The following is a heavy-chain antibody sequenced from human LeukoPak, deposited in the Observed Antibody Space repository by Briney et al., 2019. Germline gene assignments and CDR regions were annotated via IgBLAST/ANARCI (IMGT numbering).Heavy chain of an antibody. J-gene: IGHJ5*02. Sequence: GGSLRLSCAASGFTFSSYWMSWVRQAPGKGLEWVASIKQDGSENYHVDSVKGRFTISRDNAKNSLYLQMNSLRAEDTAVYYCARDCSSTSCYRGGFDPWGQGTLVTVSS. D-gene: IGHD2-2*02. CDR1: GFTFSSYW. CDR2: IKQDGSEN. V-gene: IGHV3-7*01. CDR3: ARDCSSTSCYRGGFDP.